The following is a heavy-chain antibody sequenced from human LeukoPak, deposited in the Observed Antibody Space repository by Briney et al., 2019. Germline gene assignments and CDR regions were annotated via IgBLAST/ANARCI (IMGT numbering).Heavy chain of an antibody. J-gene: IGHJ4*02. CDR3: AKQAGGSGSYYYY. Sequence: PGGSLRLSCAASGFTFSSYAMTWVRQAPGKGLEWVSAISGSGGSTYYADSVKGRFTISRDNSKNTLYLQMSSLRAEDTAVYYCAKQAGGSGSYYYYWGQGTLVTVSS. CDR2: ISGSGGST. CDR1: GFTFSSYA. V-gene: IGHV3-23*01. D-gene: IGHD3-10*01.